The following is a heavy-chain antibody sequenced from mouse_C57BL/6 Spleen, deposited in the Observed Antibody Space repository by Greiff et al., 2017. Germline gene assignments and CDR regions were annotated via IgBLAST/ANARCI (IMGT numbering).Heavy chain of an antibody. CDR3: ARTDYGSSYGWTY. CDR1: GYSFTDYN. J-gene: IGHJ3*01. Sequence: VQLKESGPELVKPGASVKISCKASGYSFTDYNMNWVKQSNGKSLEWIGVINPNYGTTSYNQKFKGKATLTVDQSSSTAYMQLNSLTSEDSAVYYCARTDYGSSYGWTYWGQGTLVTVSA. CDR2: INPNYGTT. D-gene: IGHD1-1*01. V-gene: IGHV1-39*01.